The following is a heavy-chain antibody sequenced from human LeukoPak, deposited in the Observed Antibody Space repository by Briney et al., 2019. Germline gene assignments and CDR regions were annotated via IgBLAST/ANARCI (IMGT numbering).Heavy chain of an antibody. CDR2: ISTSSTYI. J-gene: IGHJ6*02. V-gene: IGHV3-21*01. CDR3: ARDQGNCGGDCSPSYYYGMDV. D-gene: IGHD2-21*02. Sequence: GGSLRLSCAASGFTFSSCSMNWVRQAPGKGLDWVSSISTSSTYIYYADSVKGRFTIPRDNAKNSLDLQMNSLRAEDTAVYYCARDQGNCGGDCSPSYYYGMDVWGQGTTVTVSS. CDR1: GFTFSSCS.